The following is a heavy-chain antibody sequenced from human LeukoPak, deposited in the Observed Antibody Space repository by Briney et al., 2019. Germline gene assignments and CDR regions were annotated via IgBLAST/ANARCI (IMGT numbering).Heavy chain of an antibody. CDR1: GGSFSSYY. CDR2: INHSGSA. D-gene: IGHD3-22*01. J-gene: IGHJ4*02. V-gene: IGHV4-34*01. Sequence: SETLSLTCAVYGGSFSSYYWSWIRQPPGKGLEWIGEINHSGSAKYSPSLESRVTISVDTSKNQFSLKLSSVTAADTAVYYCARGVGALYYYDSSGFDYWGQGTLVTVSS. CDR3: ARGVGALYYYDSSGFDY.